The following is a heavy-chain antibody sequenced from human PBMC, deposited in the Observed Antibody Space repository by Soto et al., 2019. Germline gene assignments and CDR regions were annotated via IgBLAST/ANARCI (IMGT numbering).Heavy chain of an antibody. Sequence: QVQLVQSGAEVKKPGSSVKVSCEASGGTVSAYTINWVRQAPGQGLEWMGRIISILDIPNYAQKFQGRLTIIAHTSTSTTYMELRNLRSEDTATYYCARENGTSSLDYWGQGTLVTVSS. V-gene: IGHV1-69*02. CDR1: GGTVSAYT. CDR3: ARENGTSSLDY. CDR2: IISILDIP. J-gene: IGHJ4*02. D-gene: IGHD6-6*01.